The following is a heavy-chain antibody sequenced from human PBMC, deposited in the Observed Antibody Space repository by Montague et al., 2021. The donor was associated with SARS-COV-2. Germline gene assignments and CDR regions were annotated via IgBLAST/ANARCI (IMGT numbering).Heavy chain of an antibody. V-gene: IGHV4-59*01. D-gene: IGHD2-21*02. CDR1: GDSISDYY. CDR3: ARDLLPPRTAIKTNFFGLDV. Sequence: TLSLTCTVSGDSISDYYWSWIRQPPGMGLEWIGYIFRSGATNYNPPLKSRVIISLDTSKSQFSLSLSSMTAADTAVYFCARDLLPPRTAIKTNFFGLDVWGQGTTVIVSS. CDR2: IFRSGAT. J-gene: IGHJ6*02.